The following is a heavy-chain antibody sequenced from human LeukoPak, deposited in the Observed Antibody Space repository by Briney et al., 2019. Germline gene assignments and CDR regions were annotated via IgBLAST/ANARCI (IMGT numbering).Heavy chain of an antibody. CDR1: GFTFSSYE. CDR2: IRNVGNDK. Sequence: GGSLRLSCAASGFTFSSYEMNWVRRAPGKGLEWVAFIRNVGNDKYYADSVKGRFFISRDNSKNTLSLQMNSLRVEDTAVYYCAELGITMIGGVWGKGTTVTISS. D-gene: IGHD3-10*02. CDR3: AELGITMIGGV. J-gene: IGHJ6*04. V-gene: IGHV3-30*02.